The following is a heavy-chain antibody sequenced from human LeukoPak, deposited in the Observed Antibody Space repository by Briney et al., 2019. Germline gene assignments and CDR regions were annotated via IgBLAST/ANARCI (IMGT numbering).Heavy chain of an antibody. CDR1: GGSISSGGYS. CDR3: ARGSGRWLQFDGHYFDY. V-gene: IGHV4-30-2*01. Sequence: PSETLSLTCAVSGGSISSGGYSWSWIRQPPGKGLEWIGYIYHSGSTYYNPSLKSRVTISVDRSKNQFSLKLSSVTAADTAVYYCARGSGRWLQFDGHYFDYWGQGTLVTVSS. J-gene: IGHJ4*02. D-gene: IGHD5-24*01. CDR2: IYHSGST.